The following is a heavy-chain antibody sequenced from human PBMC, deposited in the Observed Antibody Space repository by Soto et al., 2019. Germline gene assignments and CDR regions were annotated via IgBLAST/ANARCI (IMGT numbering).Heavy chain of an antibody. Sequence: PSETLSLTCAVSGASVSRIGFHWGWIRQPPWQGLEWIGSIYDAGTTFYNPSLKSRVTISADTSKNHFSLRLSSVTAADTAVYYCARRGSGHTFDYWAREXWSPSPQ. D-gene: IGHD3-10*01. V-gene: IGHV4-39*01. CDR2: IYDAGTT. CDR1: GASVSRIGFH. CDR3: ARRGSGHTFDY. J-gene: IGHJ4*02.